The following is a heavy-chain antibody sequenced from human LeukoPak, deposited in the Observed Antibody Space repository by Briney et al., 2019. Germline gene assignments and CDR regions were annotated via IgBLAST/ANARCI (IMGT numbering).Heavy chain of an antibody. CDR1: GYTFTSYG. Sequence: ASVKASCKASGYTFTSYGISWVRQAPGQGLEWMGWISAYNGNTNYAQKLQGRVTMTTDTSTCTAYMELRSLRSDDTAVYYCARGQGPYYYGSGSSTFDYWGQGTLVTVSS. CDR2: ISAYNGNT. V-gene: IGHV1-18*04. D-gene: IGHD3-10*01. J-gene: IGHJ4*02. CDR3: ARGQGPYYYGSGSSTFDY.